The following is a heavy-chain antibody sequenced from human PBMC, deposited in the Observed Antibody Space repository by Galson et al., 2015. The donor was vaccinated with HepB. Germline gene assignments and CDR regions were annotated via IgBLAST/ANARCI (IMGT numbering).Heavy chain of an antibody. CDR2: IYPGDSDT. CDR3: ARQAMVVADGMDV. Sequence: QSGAEVKKPGESLRISCKGSGYSFTSYWISWVRQMPVKGLEWMGIIYPGDSDTRKSPSFQGQVTISVDKSISTAYLQWSSLKASDTAMYYCARQAMVVADGMDVWGQGTTVTVSS. D-gene: IGHD2-15*01. V-gene: IGHV5-51*01. CDR1: GYSFTSYW. J-gene: IGHJ6*02.